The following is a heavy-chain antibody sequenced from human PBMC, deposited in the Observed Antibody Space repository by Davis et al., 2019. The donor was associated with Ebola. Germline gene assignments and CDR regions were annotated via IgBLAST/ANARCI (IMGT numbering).Heavy chain of an antibody. CDR2: ISDRGNKI. Sequence: PGGSLRLSCAVSGFTFSIYEMNWVRQAPGTGLEWVSYISDRGNKIYYADSVRGRFTISRDNAKNSVYLQMTSLRAEDTALYYCAKDRAVGTAAAGTFLFDYWGQGTLVTVSS. J-gene: IGHJ4*02. V-gene: IGHV3-48*03. CDR3: AKDRAVGTAAAGTFLFDY. CDR1: GFTFSIYE. D-gene: IGHD6-13*01.